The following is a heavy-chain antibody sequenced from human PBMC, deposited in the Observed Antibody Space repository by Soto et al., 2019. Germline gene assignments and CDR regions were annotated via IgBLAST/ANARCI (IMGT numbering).Heavy chain of an antibody. D-gene: IGHD3-3*01. CDR3: ARASNFWSAYQPAYYDYYYMAV. V-gene: IGHV3-11*01. J-gene: IGHJ6*03. CDR1: GFTFSDYY. Sequence: QVQLVESGGGLVKPGGSLRLSCAASGFTFSDYYMSWIRQAPGKGLEWVSYISSSGSNTYYADSVKGRFTISRDNAKNSLYLQMNSLRAEDAAVYYCARASNFWSAYQPAYYDYYYMAVWGKGTTVTVSS. CDR2: ISSSGSNT.